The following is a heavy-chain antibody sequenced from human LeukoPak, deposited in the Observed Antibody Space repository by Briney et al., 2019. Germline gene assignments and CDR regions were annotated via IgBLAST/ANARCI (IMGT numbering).Heavy chain of an antibody. CDR2: ISYSGTT. D-gene: IGHD4-17*01. CDR3: ARVRLDDYGDPGWFDP. J-gene: IGHJ5*02. V-gene: IGHV4-59*01. Sequence: PSETLSLTCTVSGGSISSYHWSWIRQPPGKGLEWIGYISYSGTTTYNPSLESRVTMSVDTSKNQFSLKLISVTAADTAVYYCARVRLDDYGDPGWFDPWGQGTLVTVSS. CDR1: GGSISSYH.